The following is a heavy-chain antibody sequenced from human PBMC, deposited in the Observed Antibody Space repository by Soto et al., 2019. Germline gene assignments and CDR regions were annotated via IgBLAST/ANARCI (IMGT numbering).Heavy chain of an antibody. D-gene: IGHD3-9*01. J-gene: IGHJ4*02. CDR3: ARTHYDILTGYSPNPFDY. CDR1: GYTFTSYT. Sequence: ASVKVSCKASGYTFTSYTIHWVRQAPGQRLEWMGWINAGYGNTKYSQKFQGRVSITRDTSASTAYMELNSLRSEDTAVYYCARTHYDILTGYSPNPFDYWGQGTLVTVSS. V-gene: IGHV1-3*01. CDR2: INAGYGNT.